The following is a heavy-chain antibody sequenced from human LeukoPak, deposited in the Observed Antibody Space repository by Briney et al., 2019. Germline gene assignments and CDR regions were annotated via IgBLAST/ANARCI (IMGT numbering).Heavy chain of an antibody. CDR3: ARAPSSSDF. D-gene: IGHD6-13*01. CDR1: GFTFSSYE. Sequence: SGGSLRLSCAASGFTFSSYEMNWVRQAPGKGLEWVSYISSSGSTIYYSDSVKGRFTISRDNAKNSLYLQMNSLRAEDTALYYCARAPSSSDFWGQGTLVTVSS. V-gene: IGHV3-48*03. CDR2: ISSSGSTI. J-gene: IGHJ4*02.